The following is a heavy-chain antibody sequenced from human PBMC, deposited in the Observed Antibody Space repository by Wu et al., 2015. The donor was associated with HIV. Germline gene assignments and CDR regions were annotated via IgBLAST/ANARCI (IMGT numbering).Heavy chain of an antibody. CDR2: IIPIFDRI. Sequence: QVQLVQSGAEVKKPGSSVKVSCKASGGTFSSRATSWVRQAPGQGLEWMGRIIPIFDRIHYKQKFQGRVFITADESTSTAYMELSSLRSEDTAVYYCARDNWNDASGWYYGMDVWGQGTTVTVSS. J-gene: IGHJ6*02. V-gene: IGHV1-69*13. CDR3: ARDNWNDASGWYYGMDV. CDR1: GGTFSSRA. D-gene: IGHD1-20*01.